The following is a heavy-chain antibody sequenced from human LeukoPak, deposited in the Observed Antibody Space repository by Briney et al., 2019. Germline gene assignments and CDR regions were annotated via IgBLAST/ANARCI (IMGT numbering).Heavy chain of an antibody. Sequence: GGSLRLSCAASGFTFSSYSMNWVRQAPGKGLEWVSYISSSSSTIYYADSVKGRFTISRDNAKNSLYLQMNSLRAEDTAVYYCARGRRSSGYYLFYYGMDVWGQGTTVTVSS. CDR1: GFTFSSYS. CDR3: ARGRRSSGYYLFYYGMDV. V-gene: IGHV3-48*01. J-gene: IGHJ6*02. CDR2: ISSSSSTI. D-gene: IGHD3-22*01.